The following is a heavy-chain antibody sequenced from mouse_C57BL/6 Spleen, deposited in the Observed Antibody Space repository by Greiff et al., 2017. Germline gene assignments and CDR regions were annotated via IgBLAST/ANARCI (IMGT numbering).Heavy chain of an antibody. Sequence: VQLQESGAELVKPGASVKISCKASGYTFTDYYINWVKQRPGQGLEWIGKIGPGSGSTYYNEKFKGKATLTADKSSSPAYMQLSSLTSEDSAVYCCARQFYYGNYEGFAYWGQGTLVTVSA. CDR1: GYTFTDYY. CDR3: ARQFYYGNYEGFAY. J-gene: IGHJ3*01. V-gene: IGHV1-77*01. CDR2: IGPGSGST. D-gene: IGHD2-1*01.